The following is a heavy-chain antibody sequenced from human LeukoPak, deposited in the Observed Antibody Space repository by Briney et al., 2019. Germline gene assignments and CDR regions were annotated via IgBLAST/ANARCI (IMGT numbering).Heavy chain of an antibody. V-gene: IGHV4-39*01. CDR3: AGQSRIVVVPAAILNWFDP. D-gene: IGHD2-2*02. J-gene: IGHJ5*02. CDR2: IYYSGST. Sequence: SETLSLTCTVSGGSISSSSYYRGWIRQPPGKGLEWIGSIYYSGSTYYNPSLKSRVTISVDTSKNQFSLKLSSVTAADAAVYYCAGQSRIVVVPAAILNWFDPWGQGTLVTVSS. CDR1: GGSISSSSYY.